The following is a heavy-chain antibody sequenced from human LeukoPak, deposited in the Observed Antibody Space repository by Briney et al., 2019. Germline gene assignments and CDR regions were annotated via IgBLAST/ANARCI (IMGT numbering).Heavy chain of an antibody. CDR3: AREGAFYYYDSSGYFDDY. D-gene: IGHD3-22*01. Sequence: ASVKVSCKASGYTFTSYGISWVRQAPGQGLEWMGWISAYNGNTNCAQKLQGRVTMTTDTSTSTAYMELRSLRSGDTAVYYCAREGAFYYYDSSGYFDDYWGQGTLVTVSS. CDR2: ISAYNGNT. CDR1: GYTFTSYG. J-gene: IGHJ4*02. V-gene: IGHV1-18*01.